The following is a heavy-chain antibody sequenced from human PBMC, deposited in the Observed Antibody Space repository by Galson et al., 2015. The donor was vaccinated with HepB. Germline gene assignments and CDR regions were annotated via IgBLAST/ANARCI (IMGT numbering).Heavy chain of an antibody. Sequence: QSGAEVKKPGESLKISCKGSGYSFTSYWIGWVRQMPGKGLEWMGIIYPGDSDTRYSPSFQGQVTISADKSISTAYLQWSSLKASDTAMYYCARRGDRGFGESSDQTLLDYWGQGTLVTVSS. V-gene: IGHV5-51*01. CDR1: GYSFTSYW. J-gene: IGHJ4*02. D-gene: IGHD3-10*01. CDR3: ARRGDRGFGESSDQTLLDY. CDR2: IYPGDSDT.